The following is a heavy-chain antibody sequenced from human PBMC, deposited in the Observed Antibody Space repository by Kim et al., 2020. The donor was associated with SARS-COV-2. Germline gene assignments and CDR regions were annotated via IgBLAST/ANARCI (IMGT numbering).Heavy chain of an antibody. CDR1: GGTFSSYA. V-gene: IGHV1-69*13. CDR3: ARDLVYYDSSGGGYYYGMDV. J-gene: IGHJ6*02. CDR2: IIPIFGTA. Sequence: SVKVSCKASGGTFSSYAISWVRQAPGQGLEWMGGIIPIFGTANYAQKFQGRVTITADESTSTAYMELSSLRSEDTAVYYCARDLVYYDSSGGGYYYGMDVWGQGTTVTVSS. D-gene: IGHD3-22*01.